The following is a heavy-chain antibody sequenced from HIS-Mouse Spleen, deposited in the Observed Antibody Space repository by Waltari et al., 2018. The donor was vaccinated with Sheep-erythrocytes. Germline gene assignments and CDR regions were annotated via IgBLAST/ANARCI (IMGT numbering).Heavy chain of an antibody. Sequence: QVQLQESGPGLVKPSETLSLTCTVSGGSISSYYWSWIRQPPGKGLEWIGYIYYSGSTNYNPSLKSRVTISVDTSKNQFSLKLSSVTAADTAVYYCARLELGQFDYWGQGTLVTGSS. CDR1: GGSISSYY. CDR2: IYYSGST. J-gene: IGHJ4*02. CDR3: ARLELGQFDY. D-gene: IGHD1-26*01. V-gene: IGHV4-59*08.